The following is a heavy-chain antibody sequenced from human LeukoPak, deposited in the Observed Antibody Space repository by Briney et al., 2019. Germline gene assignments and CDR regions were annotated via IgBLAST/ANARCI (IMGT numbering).Heavy chain of an antibody. D-gene: IGHD4-17*01. CDR2: IYSGGST. Sequence: GGSLRLSCAASGFTVSSNDMSWVRQVPGKGLECISVIYSGGSTDYADSVKGRLTISRDNSKNTLYLQMNSLRAEDTAVYYCARVVDHDYGDYYLDYWGQGTLVTVSS. CDR3: ARVVDHDYGDYYLDY. CDR1: GFTVSSND. J-gene: IGHJ4*02. V-gene: IGHV3-53*01.